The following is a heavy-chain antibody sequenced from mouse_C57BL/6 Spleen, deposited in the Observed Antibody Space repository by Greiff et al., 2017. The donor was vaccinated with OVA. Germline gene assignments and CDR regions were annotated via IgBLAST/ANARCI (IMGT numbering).Heavy chain of an antibody. V-gene: IGHV5-17*01. D-gene: IGHD1-1*01. Sequence: EVKVVESGGGLVKPGGSLKLSCAASGFTFSDYGMHWVRQAPEQGLEWVAYISSGSGTIYYADTVKGRFIISRDNAKNTLFLQLTSLRSEDTAMYYCAKSWGVGDWGQGTTLTVSS. CDR1: GFTFSDYG. CDR2: ISSGSGTI. J-gene: IGHJ2*01. CDR3: AKSWGVGD.